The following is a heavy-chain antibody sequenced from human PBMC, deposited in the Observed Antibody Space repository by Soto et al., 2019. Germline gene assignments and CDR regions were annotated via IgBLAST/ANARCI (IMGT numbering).Heavy chain of an antibody. CDR2: IKSKTDGGTT. CDR1: GFTFSNAW. J-gene: IGHJ4*02. Sequence: EVQLVESGGGLVKPGGSLRLSCAASGFTFSNAWMNWVRQAPGKGLEWVGRIKSKTDGGTTDYAAPVKGRFPISRDDSHNTLYLQVNSLETEDTAVYYCTTSGSTIFGEVIYGYFDYWGQGTLVTVSA. CDR3: TTSGSTIFGEVIYGYFDY. D-gene: IGHD3-3*01. V-gene: IGHV3-15*07.